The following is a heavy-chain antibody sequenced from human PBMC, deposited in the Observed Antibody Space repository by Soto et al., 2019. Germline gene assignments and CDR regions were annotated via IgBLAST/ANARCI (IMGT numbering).Heavy chain of an antibody. CDR1: GYSFSNFY. CDR3: ARGAVVVPNGLNAGMDV. V-gene: IGHV1-46*01. J-gene: IGHJ6*02. CDR2: IDPSSGTT. Sequence: GASVKVSCKPSGYSFSNFYVHWVRQAPGQGLEWMGIIDPSSGTTSYTQKFQERVTMTRDTSMSTVYMELSRLRSEDTAVYYCARGAVVVPNGLNAGMDVWGLGTTVTVSS. D-gene: IGHD2-15*01.